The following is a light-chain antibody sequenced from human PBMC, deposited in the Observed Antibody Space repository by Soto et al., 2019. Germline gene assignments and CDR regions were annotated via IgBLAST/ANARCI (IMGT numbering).Light chain of an antibody. CDR3: QLYGSSPLFT. Sequence: EIVLTQSPDTLSLSPGERATLSCRASQSVSSTYLAWFQQKPGQTPRLLISGASSRATGIPERFSGSGSGSDFTLTISRLEPEDFAVYWCQLYGSSPLFTFGPGTKVAIK. CDR2: GAS. CDR1: QSVSSTY. J-gene: IGKJ3*01. V-gene: IGKV3-20*01.